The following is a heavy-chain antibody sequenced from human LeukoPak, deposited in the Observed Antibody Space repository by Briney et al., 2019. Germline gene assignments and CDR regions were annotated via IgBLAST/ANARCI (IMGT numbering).Heavy chain of an antibody. CDR1: GGSISSHD. CDR3: ARIVDDFYYYMDV. CDR2: IYTSGSP. V-gene: IGHV4-4*07. D-gene: IGHD1-26*01. Sequence: SETLSLTCTVSGGSISSHDWTWIRQPAGKGLEWIGRIYTSGSPNYNPSLKSRVTMSVDTSKNQFSLKLTSVTAADTAVYYCARIVDDFYYYMDVWGKGTTVTVSS. J-gene: IGHJ6*03.